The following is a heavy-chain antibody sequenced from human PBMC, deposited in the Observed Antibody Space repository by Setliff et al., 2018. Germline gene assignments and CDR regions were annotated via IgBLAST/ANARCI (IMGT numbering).Heavy chain of an antibody. D-gene: IGHD1-26*01. V-gene: IGHV4-30-4*08. J-gene: IGHJ3*01. CDR3: AREVGTSTSSDAFDV. Sequence: SETLSLTCTVSGDSISSGDYFWSWIRQPPGKGVEWIAYIYHSGSAYYNPSLKSRVTMSVDTSKNQFSLHLTSVTAADTAVYYCAREVGTSTSSDAFDVWGQGMMVTVSS. CDR1: GDSISSGDYF. CDR2: IYHSGSA.